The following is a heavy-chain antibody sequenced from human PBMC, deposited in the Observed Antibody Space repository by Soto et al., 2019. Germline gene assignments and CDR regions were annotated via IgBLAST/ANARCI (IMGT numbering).Heavy chain of an antibody. J-gene: IGHJ3*02. D-gene: IGHD2-8*02. Sequence: SETLSLTCAVSGGSTSRTNWWSWVRQPPGKGLEWIGEIYHSGSTNYNPSLKSRVTISVDKSKNQFSLKLSSVTAADTAVYYCARATWWGDSLNAFDIWGQGTMVTVSS. V-gene: IGHV4-4*02. CDR1: GGSTSRTNW. CDR2: IYHSGST. CDR3: ARATWWGDSLNAFDI.